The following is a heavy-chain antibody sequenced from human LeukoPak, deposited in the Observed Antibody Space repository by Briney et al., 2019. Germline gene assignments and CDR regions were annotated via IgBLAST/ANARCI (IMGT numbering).Heavy chain of an antibody. CDR3: ARVMSRCSSTSCPLVY. D-gene: IGHD2-2*01. CDR2: IIPILGIA. J-gene: IGHJ4*02. Sequence: ASVKVSCKASGGTFSSYAISWVRQAPGQGLEWMGRIIPILGIANYAQKFQGRVTITADTSTSTAYMELRSLRSDDTAVYYCARVMSRCSSTSCPLVYWGQGTLVTVSS. CDR1: GGTFSSYA. V-gene: IGHV1-69*04.